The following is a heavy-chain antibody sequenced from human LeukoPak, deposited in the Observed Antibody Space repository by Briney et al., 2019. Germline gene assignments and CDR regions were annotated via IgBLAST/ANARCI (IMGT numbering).Heavy chain of an antibody. V-gene: IGHV3-15*01. Sequence: SGGSLRLSCAASGFIFSNVWMSWVRQAPGEGLECIGRIKSKDVGGTTDYAAPVKGRFTLSRDDSKNTLWLQMNSLKTEDTAVYYCTTDFMQSYFVDWGQGTPVTVSS. CDR1: GFIFSNVW. CDR3: TTDFMQSYFVD. J-gene: IGHJ4*02. CDR2: IKSKDVGGTT.